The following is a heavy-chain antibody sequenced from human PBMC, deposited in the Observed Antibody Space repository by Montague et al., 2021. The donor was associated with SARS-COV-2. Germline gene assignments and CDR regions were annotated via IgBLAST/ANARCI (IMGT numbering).Heavy chain of an antibody. CDR3: ARSGAVPMD. Sequence: SETLSLTCTVSGGSISSYFWSWIRQSPGKGLEWIGYFYHSGGTKYNPSLKSRVTISGDTSKNQFSLKLSSVTTADTAVYYCARSGAVPMDWGQGTPVTVSS. D-gene: IGHD3-10*01. J-gene: IGHJ4*02. CDR1: GGSISSYF. V-gene: IGHV4-59*13. CDR2: FYHSGGT.